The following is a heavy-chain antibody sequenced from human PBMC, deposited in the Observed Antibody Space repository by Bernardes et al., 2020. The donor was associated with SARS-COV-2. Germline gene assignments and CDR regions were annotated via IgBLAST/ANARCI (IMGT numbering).Heavy chain of an antibody. CDR1: GFTFSSYS. D-gene: IGHD2-2*01. V-gene: IGHV3-21*01. CDR2: ISSSSSYI. J-gene: IGHJ4*02. Sequence: GSLILSCAASGFTFSSYSMNWVRQAPGKGLEWVSSISSSSSYIYYADSVKGRFTISRDNAKNSLYLQMNSLRAEDTAVYYCARRPYCSSTSCPPPRGSYYFDYWGQGTLVTVSS. CDR3: ARRPYCSSTSCPPPRGSYYFDY.